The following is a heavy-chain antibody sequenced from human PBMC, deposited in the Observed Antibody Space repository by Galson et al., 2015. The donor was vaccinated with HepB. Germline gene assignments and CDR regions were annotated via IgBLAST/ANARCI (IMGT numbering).Heavy chain of an antibody. Sequence: ETLSLTCAVYGGSFSGYYWTWIRQSPGKGLEWIGEINHSGSTKYNPSLKSRVTMSVDTSKNQFSLKVSSVTAADTAVYYCARGPNYSYYYLDVWDKGTSVTVSS. CDR3: ARGPNYSYYYLDV. J-gene: IGHJ6*03. CDR1: GGSFSGYY. CDR2: INHSGST. V-gene: IGHV4-34*01.